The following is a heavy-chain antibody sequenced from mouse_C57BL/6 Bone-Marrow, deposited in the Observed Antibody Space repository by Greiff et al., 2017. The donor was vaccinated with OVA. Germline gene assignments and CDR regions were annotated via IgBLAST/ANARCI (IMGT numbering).Heavy chain of an antibody. V-gene: IGHV1-5*01. Sequence: EVQLQQSGPVLARPGDSVKMSCTTSGYSFTSYWMHWVKQRPGQGLEWIGAIYPGNSDTSYNQMFKGKAIRTAIKSASTAYMELISLTNEDSAVYYCTRGVYYYGSSRDYWGQGTTLTVSS. D-gene: IGHD1-1*01. CDR2: IYPGNSDT. CDR1: GYSFTSYW. CDR3: TRGVYYYGSSRDY. J-gene: IGHJ2*01.